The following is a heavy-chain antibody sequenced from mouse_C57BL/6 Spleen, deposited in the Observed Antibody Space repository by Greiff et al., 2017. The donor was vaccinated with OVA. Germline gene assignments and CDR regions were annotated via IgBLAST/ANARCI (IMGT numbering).Heavy chain of an antibody. CDR3: ARHYYGNSPWFAY. CDR2: IYPGDGDT. D-gene: IGHD2-1*01. Sequence: VQLQQSGPELVKPGASVKISCKASGYAFSSSWMNWVKQRPGKGLEWIGRIYPGDGDTNYNGKFKGKATLTADKSSSTAYMQLSSLTSEDSAVYFCARHYYGNSPWFAYWGQGTLVTVSA. J-gene: IGHJ3*01. CDR1: GYAFSSSW. V-gene: IGHV1-82*01.